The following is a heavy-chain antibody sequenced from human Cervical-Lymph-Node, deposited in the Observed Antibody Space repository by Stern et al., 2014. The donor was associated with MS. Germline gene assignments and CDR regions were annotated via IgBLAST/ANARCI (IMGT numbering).Heavy chain of an antibody. D-gene: IGHD2-2*02. V-gene: IGHV4-34*01. CDR2: INHSGST. CDR3: ARGIPKPDY. Sequence: QVQLQQWGAGLLKPSETLSLTCAVYGGSFSGYYWSWIRQPPGKGLEWIGEINHSGSTNYNPSLKSRVTISVDTSKTQFSLKLSPVTAADTAVYYCARGIPKPDYWGQGTLVTVSS. J-gene: IGHJ4*02. CDR1: GGSFSGYY.